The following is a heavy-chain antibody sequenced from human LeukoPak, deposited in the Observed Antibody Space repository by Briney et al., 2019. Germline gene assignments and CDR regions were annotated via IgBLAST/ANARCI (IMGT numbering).Heavy chain of an antibody. D-gene: IGHD2-15*01. CDR2: INAGNGNT. Sequence: ASVKVSFKASGYTFTSYAMHWVRQAPGQRLEWMGWINAGNGNTKYSQKFQGRVTITRDTSASTAYMELSSLRSEDTAVYYCARDTYCSGGSCYPGSGNWFDPWGQGTLVTVSS. J-gene: IGHJ5*02. V-gene: IGHV1-3*01. CDR3: ARDTYCSGGSCYPGSGNWFDP. CDR1: GYTFTSYA.